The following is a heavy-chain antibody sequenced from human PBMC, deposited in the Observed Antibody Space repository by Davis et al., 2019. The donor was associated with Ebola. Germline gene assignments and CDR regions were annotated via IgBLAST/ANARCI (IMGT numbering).Heavy chain of an antibody. V-gene: IGHV6-1*01. D-gene: IGHD5-24*01. Sequence: HSQTLSLTCAISGDSVSGRSGAWNWIRQSPSIFLSWLGRTYYTSKWYNHYASSVKSRTTINPDTSKNQFSLQLNSVTPEDTAVYYCARGWLRTGLDIWGQGTMVIVSS. CDR2: TYYTSKWYN. CDR1: GDSVSGRSGA. J-gene: IGHJ3*02. CDR3: ARGWLRTGLDI.